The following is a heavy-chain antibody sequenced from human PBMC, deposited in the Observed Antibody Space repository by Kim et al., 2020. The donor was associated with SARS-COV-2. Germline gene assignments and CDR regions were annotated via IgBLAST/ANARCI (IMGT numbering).Heavy chain of an antibody. CDR3: ARDRFLEWLLDPDYFDY. V-gene: IGHV3-21*01. D-gene: IGHD3-3*01. CDR2: ISSSSSYI. CDR1: GFTFSSYS. Sequence: GGSLRLSCAASGFTFSSYSMNWVRQAPGKGLEWVSSISSSSSYIYYADSVKGRFTISRDNAKNSLYLQINSLRAEDTAVYYCARDRFLEWLLDPDYFDYWGQGTLVTVSS. J-gene: IGHJ4*02.